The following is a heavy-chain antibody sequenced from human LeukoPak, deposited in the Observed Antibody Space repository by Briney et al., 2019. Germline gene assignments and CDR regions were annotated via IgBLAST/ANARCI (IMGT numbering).Heavy chain of an antibody. D-gene: IGHD2-21*02. J-gene: IGHJ4*02. Sequence: ASVKVSCKSSGYMFTNYYMDWVRQAPGQGLGWVGVINTSDGGTSYAQKFKGRVTVTRDTSTSTVYMKLSSLRSEHTAVYYCAKDDGYCGGACYSVVDYWGERTLVTVSP. CDR1: GYMFTNYY. V-gene: IGHV1-46*01. CDR2: INTSDGGT. CDR3: AKDDGYCGGACYSVVDY.